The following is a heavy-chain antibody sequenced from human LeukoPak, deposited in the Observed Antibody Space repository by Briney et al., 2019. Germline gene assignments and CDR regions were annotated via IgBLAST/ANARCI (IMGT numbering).Heavy chain of an antibody. V-gene: IGHV3-23*01. Sequence: GGSLRLSCAASGFTFRIFGLNWVRQAPGKGLEWVSAISGSGGSTYYADSVKGRFTISRDNAKNSLYLQMNSLRAEDTAVYYCARDEGPLTFAAFDIWGQGTMVTVSS. J-gene: IGHJ3*02. CDR2: ISGSGGST. CDR3: ARDEGPLTFAAFDI. CDR1: GFTFRIFG.